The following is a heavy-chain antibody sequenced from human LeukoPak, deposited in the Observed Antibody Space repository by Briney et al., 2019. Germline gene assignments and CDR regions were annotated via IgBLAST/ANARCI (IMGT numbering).Heavy chain of an antibody. CDR2: IYYSGST. D-gene: IGHD6-6*01. CDR3: ARGTYSSSSVANDY. J-gene: IGHJ4*02. CDR1: GGPISSGGYY. Sequence: SQTLALTSTVSGGPISSGGYYLSWIRQHPGKGLQWIGYIYYSGSTYYNPSLKSRVTISVDTSKIQFFLKLSSVTAADTAVDYCARGTYSSSSVANDYWGQGTLVTVSS. V-gene: IGHV4-31*03.